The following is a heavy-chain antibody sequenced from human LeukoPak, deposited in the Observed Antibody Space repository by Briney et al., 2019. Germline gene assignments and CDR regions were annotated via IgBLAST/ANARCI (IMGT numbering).Heavy chain of an antibody. CDR3: ARDRPYCGGDCYPIYWYFDL. J-gene: IGHJ2*01. D-gene: IGHD2-21*01. CDR2: INHSGST. CDR1: GGSFSGYY. V-gene: IGHV4-34*01. Sequence: PSETLPLTCAVYGGSFSGYYWSWIRQPPGKGLEWIGEINHSGSTNYNPSLKSRVTISVDTSKNQFSLKLSSVTAADTAVYYCARDRPYCGGDCYPIYWYFDLWGRGTLVTVSS.